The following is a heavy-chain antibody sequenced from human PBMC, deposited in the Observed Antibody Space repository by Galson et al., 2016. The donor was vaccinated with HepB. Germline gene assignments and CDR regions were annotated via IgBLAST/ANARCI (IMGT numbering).Heavy chain of an antibody. Sequence: SVKVSCKASGYAFTDYYLHWVRQAPGQGLEWVGIINPSGGSTSYAQIFRGRVTMTGDTSRNTVFMELSSLKSDDTAVYYCVRGYDYGDYFDYWGHGTRVIVSS. CDR2: INPSGGST. J-gene: IGHJ4*01. CDR1: GYAFTDYY. V-gene: IGHV1-46*01. CDR3: VRGYDYGDYFDY. D-gene: IGHD4-17*01.